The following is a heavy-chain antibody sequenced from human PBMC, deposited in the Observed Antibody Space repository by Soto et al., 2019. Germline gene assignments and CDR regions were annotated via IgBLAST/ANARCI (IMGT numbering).Heavy chain of an antibody. CDR1: GGSFSTYY. CDR3: ARGGSNDWQVAFDI. V-gene: IGHV4-34*01. CDR2: INHSGSN. D-gene: IGHD3-9*01. Sequence: QLQRWGAGLLKPSETLSLTCVFSGGSFSTYYYNWIRQSPWKGLEWIGEINHSGSNNYSPSLKSRDTMSLDTSMNQVSLQLTSVTAADTAGYYCARGGSNDWQVAFDIWGEGTMVTVSS. J-gene: IGHJ3*02.